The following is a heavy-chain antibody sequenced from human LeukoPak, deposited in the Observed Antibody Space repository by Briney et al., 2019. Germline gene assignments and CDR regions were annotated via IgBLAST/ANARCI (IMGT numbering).Heavy chain of an antibody. V-gene: IGHV3-23*01. D-gene: IGHD3-22*01. Sequence: GGSLRLSCAASGFTFSSCAMTWVRQAPGKGLEWVSAISGSGGSTYYADSVKGRFTISRDNSENTLYLQMNSLRAEDTAVYYCAKASNSYDSSGYYGLVDYWGQGTLVTVSS. CDR2: ISGSGGST. J-gene: IGHJ4*02. CDR1: GFTFSSCA. CDR3: AKASNSYDSSGYYGLVDY.